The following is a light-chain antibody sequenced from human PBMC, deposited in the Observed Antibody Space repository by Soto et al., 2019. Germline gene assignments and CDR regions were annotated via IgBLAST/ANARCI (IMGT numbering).Light chain of an antibody. Sequence: SYELTQPPSVSVAPGQTASITCGGDTMRIKNVHWYQQKAGQAPVLVVYDDTGRSSGIPERFSGSNYENTANLTINRGEAEDEGDFYCQVWDSSRNHVVVGGGTKLTVL. J-gene: IGLJ3*02. CDR3: QVWDSSRNHVV. CDR2: DDT. CDR1: TMRIKN. V-gene: IGLV3-21*02.